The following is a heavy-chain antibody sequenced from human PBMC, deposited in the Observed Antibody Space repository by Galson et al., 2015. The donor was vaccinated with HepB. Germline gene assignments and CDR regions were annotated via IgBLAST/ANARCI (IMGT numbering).Heavy chain of an antibody. D-gene: IGHD2-15*01. J-gene: IGHJ2*01. CDR1: GGTFSSYA. V-gene: IGHV1-69*13. CDR2: IIPIFGTA. CDR3: ARVEAAIGGWYFDL. Sequence: SVKVSCKASGGTFSSYAISWVRQAPGQGLEWMGGIIPIFGTANYAQKFQGRVTITADESTSTAYMELSSLRSEDTAVYYCARVEAAIGGWYFDLWGRGTLVTVSS.